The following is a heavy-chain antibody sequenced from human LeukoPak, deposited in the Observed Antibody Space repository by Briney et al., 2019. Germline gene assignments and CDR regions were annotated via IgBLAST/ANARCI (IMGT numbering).Heavy chain of an antibody. J-gene: IGHJ6*04. D-gene: IGHD3-9*01. CDR1: GFTFSSYS. CDR2: ISSSSSYI. CDR3: AGKLYYDILTGYFPYHYGMDV. V-gene: IGHV3-21*01. Sequence: GGSLRLSCAASGFTFSSYSMNWVRQAPGKGLEWVSSISSSSSYIYYADSVKGRFTISRDKVQNSLYLQMNSLRAKDTAVYYCAGKLYYDILTGYFPYHYGMDVWGKGTTVTVSS.